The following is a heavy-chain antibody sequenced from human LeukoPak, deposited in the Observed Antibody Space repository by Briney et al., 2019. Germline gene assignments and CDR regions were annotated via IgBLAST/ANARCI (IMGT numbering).Heavy chain of an antibody. V-gene: IGHV3-23*01. CDR3: AKYVSAKGPPYALDV. Sequence: GGSLRLSCAASEFTFSSYAMQWVRQAPGKGLEGGSGISASGGSKWYADSVKGRFTISSDNSKNTLYLQMKSLRAEDTAVYYCAKYVSAKGPPYALDVWGQGTTVTVSS. J-gene: IGHJ6*02. D-gene: IGHD2/OR15-2a*01. CDR1: EFTFSSYA. CDR2: ISASGGSK.